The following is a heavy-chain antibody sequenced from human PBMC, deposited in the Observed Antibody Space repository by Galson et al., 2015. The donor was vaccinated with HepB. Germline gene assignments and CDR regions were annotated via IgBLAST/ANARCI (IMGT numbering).Heavy chain of an antibody. V-gene: IGHV3-11*05. J-gene: IGHJ4*02. Sequence: SLRLSCAASGFTFSDYYMSWIRQAPGKGLEWVSYISSSSNYTNYADSVKGRFTISRDNAKNSLYLQMNSLKAEDTAVYYCARDFDCSGGSCYPDYWGQGTLVTVSS. CDR1: GFTFSDYY. CDR2: ISSSSNYT. D-gene: IGHD2-15*01. CDR3: ARDFDCSGGSCYPDY.